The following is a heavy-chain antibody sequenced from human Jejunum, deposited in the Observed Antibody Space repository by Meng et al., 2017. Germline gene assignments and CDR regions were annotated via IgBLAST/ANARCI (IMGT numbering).Heavy chain of an antibody. J-gene: IGHJ4*02. CDR2: INQGGNEK. Sequence: GGSLRLSCVASGFIFSNNWMGWVRQAPGKGLEWVATINQGGNEKKYVDSVKGRFTVSRDNAKNSLYLQMNSLRAEDTALYYCTREIGWYPIDYWGQGTLVTVSS. CDR3: TREIGWYPIDY. CDR1: GFIFSNNW. V-gene: IGHV3-7*01. D-gene: IGHD2-15*01.